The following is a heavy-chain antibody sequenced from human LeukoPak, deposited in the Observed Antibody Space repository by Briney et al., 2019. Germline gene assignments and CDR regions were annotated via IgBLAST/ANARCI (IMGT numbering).Heavy chain of an antibody. D-gene: IGHD3-22*01. Sequence: SETLSLTCTVSGGSISSYYWSWIRQPPGKGLEWIGYIYYSGSTNYNPSLKSRVTISVDTSKNQFSLKLSSVTAADTAVYYCAREFEPYYHNSGYPYFDYWGQGTLVTVSS. V-gene: IGHV4-59*01. CDR1: GGSISSYY. CDR2: IYYSGST. J-gene: IGHJ4*02. CDR3: AREFEPYYHNSGYPYFDY.